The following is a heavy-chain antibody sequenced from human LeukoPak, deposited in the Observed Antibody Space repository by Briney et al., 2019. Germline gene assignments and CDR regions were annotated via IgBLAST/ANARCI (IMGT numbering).Heavy chain of an antibody. V-gene: IGHV3-48*03. CDR2: ISNSGATI. D-gene: IGHD2-15*01. Sequence: GGSLRLSCAALGFTFKNYEMSWVRQAPGKGLEWISYISNSGATIYYADSVKGRFTFSRDNAENSLYLQMNSLRADDTAVYYCARGPYCSGGSCYSGHFGLFDHWGQGALVPVSS. J-gene: IGHJ4*02. CDR3: ARGPYCSGGSCYSGHFGLFDH. CDR1: GFTFKNYE.